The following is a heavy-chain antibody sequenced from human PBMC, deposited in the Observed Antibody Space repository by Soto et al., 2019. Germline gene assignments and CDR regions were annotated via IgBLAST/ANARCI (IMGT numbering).Heavy chain of an antibody. D-gene: IGHD3-10*01. CDR1: GFTFSSYG. CDR3: ARDSRGGDAFDI. CDR2: IWYDGSNK. J-gene: IGHJ3*02. V-gene: IGHV3-33*01. Sequence: GGSLRLSCAASGFTFSSYGMHWVRQAPGKGLEWVAVIWYDGSNKYYADSVKGRFTISRDNSKNTLYLQMNSLRAEDTAVYYCARDSRGGDAFDIWGQGTMVTVSS.